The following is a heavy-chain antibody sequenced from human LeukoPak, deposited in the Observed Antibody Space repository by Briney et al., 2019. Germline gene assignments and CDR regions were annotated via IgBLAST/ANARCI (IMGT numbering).Heavy chain of an antibody. CDR3: ARDPKQGLFPYYFDY. J-gene: IGHJ4*02. CDR2: IWYDGGNK. CDR1: GFTFSSYG. Sequence: GRSLRLSCAASGFTFSSYGMHWVRQAPGKGLEWVAVIWYDGGNKYYADSAKGRFTISRDNSKNTLYLQMNSLRAEDTAVYYCARDPKQGLFPYYFDYWGQGTLVTVSS. V-gene: IGHV3-33*01. D-gene: IGHD2-21*01.